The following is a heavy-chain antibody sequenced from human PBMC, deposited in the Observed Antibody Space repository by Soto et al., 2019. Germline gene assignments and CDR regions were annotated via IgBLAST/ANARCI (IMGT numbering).Heavy chain of an antibody. CDR1: GYTFTSYY. D-gene: IGHD5-18*01. V-gene: IGHV1-46*03. CDR3: AXXKRIRLXDFKSYYYYYMDV. J-gene: IGHJ6*03. Sequence: VKVSCKASGYTFTSYYMHWVRQAPGQGLERMGIINPSGGSTSYAQKFQGRVTMTRDTSTSTVYMELSSLRSEDTAVYYCAXXKRIRLXDFKSYYYYYMDVXGKGTTVTVSS. CDR2: INPSGGST.